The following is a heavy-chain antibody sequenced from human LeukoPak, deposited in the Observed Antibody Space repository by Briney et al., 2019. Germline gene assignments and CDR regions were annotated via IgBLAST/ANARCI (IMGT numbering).Heavy chain of an antibody. CDR2: IKQDGSEK. Sequence: GGSLRLSCAASGFTFSSYWMSWLRQAPGKGREWVANIKQDGSEKYYVDSVKGRFTISRDNAKNSLYLQMNSLRAEDTAVYFCAKRGVVIRVILVGFHKEAYYFDSWGQGVLVTVSS. CDR3: AKRGVVIRVILVGFHKEAYYFDS. D-gene: IGHD3-22*01. V-gene: IGHV3-7*03. J-gene: IGHJ4*02. CDR1: GFTFSSYW.